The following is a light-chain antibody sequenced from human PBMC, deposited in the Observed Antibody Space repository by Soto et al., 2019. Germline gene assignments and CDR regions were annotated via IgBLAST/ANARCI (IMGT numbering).Light chain of an antibody. Sequence: NFMLTQPHSVSESPGKTVTISCTRSSGSIASNYVQWYQQRPGSAPTTVIYEDNQRPSGVPDRVSGSIDSSSNSASLTISGLKTEDEADYYCQSYDSSNDVFGGGTQLTVL. V-gene: IGLV6-57*04. CDR3: QSYDSSNDV. CDR1: SGSIASNY. J-gene: IGLJ7*01. CDR2: EDN.